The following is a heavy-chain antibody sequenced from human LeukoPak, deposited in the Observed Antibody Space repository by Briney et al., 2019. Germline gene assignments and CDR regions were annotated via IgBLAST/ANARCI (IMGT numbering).Heavy chain of an antibody. CDR3: ARDPGITFGGVIVEVDY. CDR2: ISSSGSTI. V-gene: IGHV3-11*04. D-gene: IGHD3-16*02. CDR1: GFTFSDYY. Sequence: RTGGSLRLSCAASGFTFSDYYMSWIRQAPGKGLEWVSYISSSGSTIYYADSVKGRFTISRDNAKNSLYLQMNSLRAEDTAVYYCARDPGITFGGVIVEVDYWGQGTLVTVSS. J-gene: IGHJ4*02.